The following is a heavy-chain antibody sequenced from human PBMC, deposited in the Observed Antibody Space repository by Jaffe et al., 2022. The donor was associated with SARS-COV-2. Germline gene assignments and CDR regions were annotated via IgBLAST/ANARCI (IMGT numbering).Heavy chain of an antibody. J-gene: IGHJ5*02. CDR3: ARHIPWPDP. V-gene: IGHV4-39*01. Sequence: QLQLQESGPGLVKPSETLSLTCSVSGDSISSRSYYWGWIRQSPGKGLEWIGGISYSGSTHYNPSLKSRVTISVDTSKNQFSLRLRSVTAADTAMYYCARHIPWPDPWGQGTLVTVSS. CDR2: ISYSGST. CDR1: GDSISSRSYY.